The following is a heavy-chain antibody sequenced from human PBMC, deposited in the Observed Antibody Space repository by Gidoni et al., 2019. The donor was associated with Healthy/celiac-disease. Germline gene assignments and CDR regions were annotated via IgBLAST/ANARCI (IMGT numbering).Heavy chain of an antibody. CDR2: ISWNSGSI. J-gene: IGHJ3*02. CDR1: GFTFDDSD. D-gene: IGHD4-17*01. Sequence: EVQLVESGGGLVQPGRSLRLSCAASGFTFDDSDMNWVRQAPGKGLEWVSGISWNSGSIGYADSVKGRFTISRDNAKNSLYLQMNSLRAEDTALYYCAKLPPGPGAAGDYVDQRDAFDIWGQGTMVTVSS. V-gene: IGHV3-9*01. CDR3: AKLPPGPGAAGDYVDQRDAFDI.